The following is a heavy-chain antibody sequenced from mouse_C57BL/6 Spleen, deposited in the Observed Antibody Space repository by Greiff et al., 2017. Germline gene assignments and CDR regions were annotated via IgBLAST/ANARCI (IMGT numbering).Heavy chain of an antibody. CDR2: IYPRSGNT. D-gene: IGHD1-1*01. V-gene: IGHV1-81*01. J-gene: IGHJ3*01. Sequence: QVQLKQSGAELARPGASVKLSCKASGYTFTSYGISWVKQRTGQGLEWIGEIYPRSGNTYYNEKFKGKATLTADKSSSTAYMELRSLTSEDSAVYFWARGAGSNYDGSFAYWGQGTLVTVSA. CDR1: GYTFTSYG. CDR3: ARGAGSNYDGSFAY.